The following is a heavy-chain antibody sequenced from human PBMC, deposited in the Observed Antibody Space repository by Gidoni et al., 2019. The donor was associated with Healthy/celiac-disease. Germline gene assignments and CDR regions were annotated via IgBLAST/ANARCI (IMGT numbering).Heavy chain of an antibody. CDR1: GYTFTSYA. J-gene: IGHJ3*02. CDR3: ARVDHSGSYYRAFDI. Sequence: QVQLVQSGAEVKKPGDSVKVSCKASGYTFTSYAMHWVRQAPGQRLEWMGWINAGNGNTKYSQKFQGRVTITRDTSASTAYMELSSLRSEDTAVYYCARVDHSGSYYRAFDIWGQGTMVTVSS. CDR2: INAGNGNT. V-gene: IGHV1-3*01. D-gene: IGHD1-26*01.